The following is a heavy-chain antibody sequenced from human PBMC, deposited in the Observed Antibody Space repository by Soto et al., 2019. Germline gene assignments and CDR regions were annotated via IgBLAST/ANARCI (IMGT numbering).Heavy chain of an antibody. Sequence: GGSLRLSCAASGFTFSSYGMHWVRQAPGKGLEWVAVISYDESDIYYSDSLKGRFTISRDNSKNTLYLRMSSLRPEDTAVYYCTKDTGYCSGGRCYSTPYYYYYYGMDAWGQGTTVTVSS. CDR2: ISYDESDI. CDR3: TKDTGYCSGGRCYSTPYYYYYYGMDA. J-gene: IGHJ6*02. D-gene: IGHD2-15*01. CDR1: GFTFSSYG. V-gene: IGHV3-30*18.